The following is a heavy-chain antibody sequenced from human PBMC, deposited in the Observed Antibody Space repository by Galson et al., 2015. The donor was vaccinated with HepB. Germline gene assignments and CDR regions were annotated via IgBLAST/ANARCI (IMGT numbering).Heavy chain of an antibody. D-gene: IGHD3-22*01. CDR2: ISYDGSNK. CDR1: GFTFSSYA. J-gene: IGHJ6*02. V-gene: IGHV3-30-3*01. Sequence: SLRLSCAASGFTFSSYAMHWVRQAPGKGLEWVAVISYDGSNKYYADSVKGRFTISRDNSKNTLYLQMNSLRAEDTAVYYCARSTYYYDSSGLVLSYYYYGMDVWGQGTTVTVSS. CDR3: ARSTYYYDSSGLVLSYYYYGMDV.